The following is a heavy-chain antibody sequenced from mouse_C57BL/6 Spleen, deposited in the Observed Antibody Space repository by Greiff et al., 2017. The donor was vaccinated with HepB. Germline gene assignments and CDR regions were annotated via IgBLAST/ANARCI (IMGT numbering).Heavy chain of an antibody. CDR3: ARWGLRHYAMDY. V-gene: IGHV1-53*01. J-gene: IGHJ4*01. CDR1: GYTFTSYW. Sequence: VKLQQPGTELVKPGASVKLSCKASGYTFTSYWMHWVKQRPGQGLEWIGNINPSNGGTNYNEKFKSKATLTVDKSSSTAYMQLSSLTSEDSAVYYCARWGLRHYAMDYWGQGTSVTVSS. D-gene: IGHD2-2*01. CDR2: INPSNGGT.